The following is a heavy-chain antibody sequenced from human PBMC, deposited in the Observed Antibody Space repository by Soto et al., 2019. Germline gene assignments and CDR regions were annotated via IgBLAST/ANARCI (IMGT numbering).Heavy chain of an antibody. CDR1: GFSFSSYA. Sequence: GESMTLSCSPSGFSFSSYAMQWVRQGPGKGLEYVSAISSNGGSTYYADSVKGRFTISRDNSKNTLYLQMSSLRAEDTAVYYCVKDRAARGYSYGTFDYWGQGTLVTVSS. J-gene: IGHJ4*02. D-gene: IGHD5-18*01. CDR2: ISSNGGST. V-gene: IGHV3-64D*08. CDR3: VKDRAARGYSYGTFDY.